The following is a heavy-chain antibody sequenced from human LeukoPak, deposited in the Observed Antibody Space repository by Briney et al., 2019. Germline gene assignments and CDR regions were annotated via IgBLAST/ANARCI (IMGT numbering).Heavy chain of an antibody. CDR1: RATFSSSA. CDR3: AIAEGETLGFGGLKLVGFYR. CDR2: SIPSNATV. D-gene: IGHD3-10*01. Sequence: SLKLSCKASRATFSSSAISCVLQAPGPGLEWRGGSIPSNATVNYAQNFPRTATITAHKSTSPPYTDLSSLRSEDTPVYYRAIAEGETLGFGGLKLVGFYRWGQGTLVTVAS. J-gene: IGHJ5*02. V-gene: IGHV1-69*06.